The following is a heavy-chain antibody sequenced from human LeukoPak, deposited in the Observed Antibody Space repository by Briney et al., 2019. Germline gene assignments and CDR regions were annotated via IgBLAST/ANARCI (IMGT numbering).Heavy chain of an antibody. J-gene: IGHJ5*02. CDR2: IKEDGSEK. V-gene: IGHV3-7*04. CDR1: GFTFTSYG. CDR3: ARAYSNIWYNCFDP. D-gene: IGHD6-13*01. Sequence: GGSLRLSCAASGFTFTSYGMHWVRQAPGKGLEWVANIKEDGSEKYYVDSVRGRFTISRDNAKNSLYLQMNSLRADDTAVYYCARAYSNIWYNCFDPWGQGTLVTVSS.